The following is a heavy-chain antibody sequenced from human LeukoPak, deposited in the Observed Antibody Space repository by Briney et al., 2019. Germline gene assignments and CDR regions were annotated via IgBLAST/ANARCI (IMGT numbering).Heavy chain of an antibody. D-gene: IGHD3-22*01. CDR2: IWYDGSDK. CDR3: ARGGAYDSSARGAFDI. CDR1: GFTFSTYA. J-gene: IGHJ3*02. Sequence: GGSLRLSCAASGFTFSTYATHWARQAPGKGLDWVAVIWYDGSDKYYADSVKGRFTISRDNSKNTLYLQMISLRAEDTAVYYCARGGAYDSSARGAFDIWGQGTMVIVSS. V-gene: IGHV3-33*01.